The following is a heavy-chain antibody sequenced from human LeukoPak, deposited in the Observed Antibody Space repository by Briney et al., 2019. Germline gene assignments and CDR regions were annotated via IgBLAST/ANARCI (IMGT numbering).Heavy chain of an antibody. J-gene: IGHJ4*02. CDR1: GFSFSSYS. V-gene: IGHV3-48*01. Sequence: GGSLRLSCAASGFSFSSYSMNWVRQAPGKGLEWVAHISSSGANIYYADFVKGRFTISRDNSKNTLYLQMNSLRAEDTAVYYCAKESYNWGQGTLVTVSS. D-gene: IGHD3-10*01. CDR2: ISSSGANI. CDR3: AKESYN.